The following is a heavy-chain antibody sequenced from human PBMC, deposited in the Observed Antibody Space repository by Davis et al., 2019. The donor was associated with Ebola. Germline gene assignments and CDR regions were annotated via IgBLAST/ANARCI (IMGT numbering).Heavy chain of an antibody. D-gene: IGHD3-22*01. J-gene: IGHJ4*02. CDR1: GLRFSSLG. CDR2: IKKDGVQK. Sequence: GESLKISCAASGLRFSSLGMSWVRQAPGKGLEWVATIKKDGVQKYYVGSVKGRFIISRDNAKNSLYLQMNSLRDEDTAVYYCAKLVSGYWGQGTLVSVSS. V-gene: IGHV3-7*03. CDR3: AKLVSGY.